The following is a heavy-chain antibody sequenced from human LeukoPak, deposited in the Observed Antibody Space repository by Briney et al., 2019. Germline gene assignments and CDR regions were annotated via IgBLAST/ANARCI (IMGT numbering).Heavy chain of an antibody. Sequence: GGSLRLSCAASGFTFSTSAMSWVRQARGKGLEWVSAITGGGDYTYYADSVKGRFTISRDNPKNAVYLQMISLRAEDTAVYYCAKGYRGIEAFDVWGQGTMVTVSS. CDR1: GFTFSTSA. D-gene: IGHD2-2*02. CDR2: ITGGGDYT. V-gene: IGHV3-23*01. CDR3: AKGYRGIEAFDV. J-gene: IGHJ3*01.